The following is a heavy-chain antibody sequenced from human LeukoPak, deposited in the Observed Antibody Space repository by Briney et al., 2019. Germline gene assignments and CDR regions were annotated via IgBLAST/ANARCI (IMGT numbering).Heavy chain of an antibody. D-gene: IGHD3-22*01. Sequence: PGGSLRLSCAASGFTFSAYGTHWVRQAPGKGLEWVAFIRYDGYNKYYADSVKGRFTISRDNAKNSLYLQMNSLRAEDTAVYYCARELREHSSGYYIPLGHWGQGTLVTVSS. V-gene: IGHV3-30*02. CDR3: ARELREHSSGYYIPLGH. CDR1: GFTFSAYG. CDR2: IRYDGYNK. J-gene: IGHJ4*02.